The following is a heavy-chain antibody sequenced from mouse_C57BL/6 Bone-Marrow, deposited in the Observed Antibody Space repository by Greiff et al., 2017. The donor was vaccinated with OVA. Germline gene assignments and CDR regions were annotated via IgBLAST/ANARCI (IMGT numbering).Heavy chain of an antibody. V-gene: IGHV2-2*01. CDR3: ARRTTVPYWYFDV. Sequence: VKLVESGPGLAQPSQSLSITCTVSGFSLTSYGVHWVRQSPGKGLEWLGVIWSGGSTDYNAAFISRLSISKDNSKSQVFFKMNSLQADDTAIYYCARRTTVPYWYFDVWGTGTTVTVSS. D-gene: IGHD1-1*01. J-gene: IGHJ1*03. CDR2: IWSGGST. CDR1: GFSLTSYG.